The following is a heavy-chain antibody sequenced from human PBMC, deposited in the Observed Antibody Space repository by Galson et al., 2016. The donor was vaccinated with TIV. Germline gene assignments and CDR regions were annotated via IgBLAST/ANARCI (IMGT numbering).Heavy chain of an antibody. CDR3: AGGVSTGSGWLDP. D-gene: IGHD5/OR15-5a*01. Sequence: KGSGYSFTNYWINWVRQMPGKGLEWMGRIDPTDSYTNYSPSFEGHVTISADKSISTAFLQWSSLKASDTAIYFCAGGVSTGSGWLDPWGQGTLVTVSS. V-gene: IGHV5-10-1*01. CDR1: GYSFTNYW. J-gene: IGHJ5*02. CDR2: IDPTDSYT.